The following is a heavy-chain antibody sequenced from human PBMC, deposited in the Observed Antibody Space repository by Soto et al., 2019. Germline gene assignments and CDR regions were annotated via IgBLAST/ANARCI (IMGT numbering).Heavy chain of an antibody. V-gene: IGHV3-30-3*01. CDR1: GFTFSSHA. CDR3: SSDDVGGSDCHLRY. J-gene: IGHJ4*02. D-gene: IGHD5-12*01. CDR2: ISSDGSNK. Sequence: QVQLVESGGGVVQPGRSLRLSCSVSGFTFSSHAMHWVRQAPGKGLEWVALISSDGSNKYYADSVKGRFTTSRDNSKNTMYLQINCLRVDATSVYYCSSDDVGGSDCHLRYWGQGALVTVSS.